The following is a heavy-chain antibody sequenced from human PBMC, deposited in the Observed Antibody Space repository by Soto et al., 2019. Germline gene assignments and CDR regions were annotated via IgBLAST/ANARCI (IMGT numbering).Heavy chain of an antibody. CDR3: AKDLARYTALSIREVAGLDY. V-gene: IGHV3-30*18. CDR1: GFTFSSYG. J-gene: IGHJ4*02. Sequence: GGSLRLSCAASGFTFSSYGMHWVRQAPGKGLEWVAVISYDGSNKYYADSVKGRFTISRDNSKNTLYLQMNSLRAEDTAVYYCAKDLARYTALSIREVAGLDYWGQGTLVTVSS. CDR2: ISYDGSNK. D-gene: IGHD6-19*01.